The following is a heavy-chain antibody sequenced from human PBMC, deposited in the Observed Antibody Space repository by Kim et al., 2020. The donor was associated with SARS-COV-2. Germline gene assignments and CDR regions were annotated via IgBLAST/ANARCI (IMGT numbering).Heavy chain of an antibody. V-gene: IGHV4-59*01. CDR2: IYYSGST. D-gene: IGHD3-16*02. CDR3: ARESMITFGGVIVRKGAFDI. Sequence: SETLSLTCTVSGGSISSYYWSWIRQPPGKGLELIGYIYYSGSTNYNPSLKSRVTISVDTSKNQFSLKLSSVTAADTAVYYCARESMITFGGVIVRKGAFDIWGQGTMVTVSS. CDR1: GGSISSYY. J-gene: IGHJ3*02.